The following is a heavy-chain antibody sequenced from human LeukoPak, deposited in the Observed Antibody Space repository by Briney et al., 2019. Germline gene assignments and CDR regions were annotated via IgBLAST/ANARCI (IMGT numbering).Heavy chain of an antibody. V-gene: IGHV3-30-3*01. Sequence: PGGSLRLSCAASGFTFSSYAMHWVRQAPGKGLEWVAVISYDGSNKYYADSVKGRFTISRDNSKNTLYLQMNSLRAEDTAVYYCARDCPDSSSSVRGDYWGQGTLVTVSS. CDR3: ARDCPDSSSSVRGDY. J-gene: IGHJ4*02. D-gene: IGHD6-6*01. CDR1: GFTFSSYA. CDR2: ISYDGSNK.